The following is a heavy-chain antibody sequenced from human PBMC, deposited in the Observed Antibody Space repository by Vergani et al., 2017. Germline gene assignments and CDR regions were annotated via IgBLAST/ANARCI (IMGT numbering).Heavy chain of an antibody. D-gene: IGHD3-22*01. Sequence: QVQLVESGGGVVQPGRSLRLSCAASGFTFSSYAMHWVRQAPGKGLEWVAVISYDGSNKYYADSVKGRFTISRDNSKNTLYLQMNSLRAEDTAVYYCARXVRGIVATQDNWFDPWGQGTLVTVSS. CDR1: GFTFSSYA. CDR3: ARXVRGIVATQDNWFDP. V-gene: IGHV3-30-3*01. J-gene: IGHJ5*02. CDR2: ISYDGSNK.